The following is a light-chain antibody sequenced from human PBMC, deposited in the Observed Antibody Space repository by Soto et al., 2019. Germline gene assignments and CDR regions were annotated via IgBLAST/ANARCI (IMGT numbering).Light chain of an antibody. J-gene: IGKJ1*01. CDR2: GAS. CDR3: QQYGSSPRT. CDR1: QSVSSSY. Sequence: EIMLTQSTITRSLSPGERATAYRRHSQSVSSSYLAWYQQKPGQAPRLLIYGASSRATGIPDRFSGSGSGTDFTLAISRLETEDFAVYYCQQYGSSPRTFGQGTKVDIK. V-gene: IGKV3-20*01.